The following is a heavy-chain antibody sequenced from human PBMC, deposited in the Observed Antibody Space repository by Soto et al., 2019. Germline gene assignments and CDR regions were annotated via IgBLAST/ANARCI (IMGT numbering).Heavy chain of an antibody. V-gene: IGHV4-31*03. D-gene: IGHD3-3*01. CDR3: ARLTRVSKRFYY. CDR1: GGSISSGGYY. Sequence: QVQLQESGPGLVKPSQTLSLTCTVSGGSISSGGYYWSWIRQHPGKGLEWIGYIYYSGSTYYNPSLRSRVIISVDTSKNQYAMKLSSVTAADTAVYYGARLTRVSKRFYYWGQGTLVTVSS. CDR2: IYYSGST. J-gene: IGHJ4*02.